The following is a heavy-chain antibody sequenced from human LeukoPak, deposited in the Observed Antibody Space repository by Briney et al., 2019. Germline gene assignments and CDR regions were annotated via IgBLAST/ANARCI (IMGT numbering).Heavy chain of an antibody. Sequence: SETLSLTCAVYGGSFSGYYWSWIRQPPGKGLEWIGEINHSGITNHNPSLKSRVTISVDTSKNQFSLKLSSVTAADTAVYYCARWDFWGQGTLVTVSS. CDR2: INHSGIT. CDR1: GGSFSGYY. J-gene: IGHJ4*02. CDR3: ARWDF. V-gene: IGHV4-34*01.